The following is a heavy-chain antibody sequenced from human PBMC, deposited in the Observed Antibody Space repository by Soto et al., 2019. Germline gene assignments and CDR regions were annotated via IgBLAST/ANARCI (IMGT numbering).Heavy chain of an antibody. CDR1: GGSISSGGYY. D-gene: IGHD3-22*01. J-gene: IGHJ6*02. Sequence: SETLSLTCTVSGGSISSGGYYWSWIRQHPGKGLEWIGYIYYSGSTYYNPSLKSRVTISVDTSKNQFSLKLSSVTAADTAVYYCARFPTYYDSGGYYPYYYYGTDVWGQGTTVTVSS. CDR3: ARFPTYYDSGGYYPYYYYGTDV. V-gene: IGHV4-31*03. CDR2: IYYSGST.